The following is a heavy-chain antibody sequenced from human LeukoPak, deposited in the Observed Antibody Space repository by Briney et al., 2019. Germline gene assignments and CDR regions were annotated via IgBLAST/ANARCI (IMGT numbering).Heavy chain of an antibody. CDR1: GYTFTSYY. Sequence: ASVKVSCKASGYTFTSYYMHWVRQAPGQGLEWMGIINPSGGSTNYAQKFQGRVTMTGDISASTVYMELTSLRSEDTAPYYCARDEGESGSYLGAIVDPWGQGTLVTVSS. CDR3: ARDEGESGSYLGAIVDP. CDR2: INPSGGST. J-gene: IGHJ5*02. V-gene: IGHV1-46*01. D-gene: IGHD1-26*01.